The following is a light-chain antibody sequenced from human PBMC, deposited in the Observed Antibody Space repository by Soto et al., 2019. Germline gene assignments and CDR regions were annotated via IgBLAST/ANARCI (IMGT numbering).Light chain of an antibody. Sequence: IGLTQYTGTLSLSLGERATLSCRASQSVSSSYLGWYQQKPGQAPRLLMYGASSRATGIPERFSGSGSGTDFTLTISRLEPEDFAVYYCQQYGSSPRTFGQGTMVDVK. J-gene: IGKJ1*01. CDR3: QQYGSSPRT. CDR2: GAS. CDR1: QSVSSSY. V-gene: IGKV3-20*01.